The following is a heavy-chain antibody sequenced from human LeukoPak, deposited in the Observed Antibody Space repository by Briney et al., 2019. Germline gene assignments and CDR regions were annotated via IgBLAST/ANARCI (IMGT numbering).Heavy chain of an antibody. Sequence: SQTLSLTXAXSGASISSGSYSWGWIRQPPGKGLEWIVYIYHSGSTYDNPSLSSRVTISVDRSKNQFSLKLSSVTAADTAVYYCARSGYYTVGTFDIWGQGTMVTVSS. D-gene: IGHD3/OR15-3a*01. V-gene: IGHV4-30-2*01. CDR2: IYHSGST. J-gene: IGHJ3*02. CDR3: ARSGYYTVGTFDI. CDR1: GASISSGSYS.